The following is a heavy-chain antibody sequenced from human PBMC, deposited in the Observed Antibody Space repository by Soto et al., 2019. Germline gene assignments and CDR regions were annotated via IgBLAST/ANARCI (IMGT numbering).Heavy chain of an antibody. CDR1: GSTFSDHY. V-gene: IGHV3-72*01. CDR2: TRNKANSYTT. J-gene: IGHJ4*02. Sequence: GGSLRLSCAASGSTFSDHYMDWVRQAPGKGLEWVGRTRNKANSYTTEYAASVKGRFTISRDDSKNSLYLQMNSLKTEDTAVYYCALSSQGYYFDYWGQGTLVTVSS. D-gene: IGHD3-10*01. CDR3: ALSSQGYYFDY.